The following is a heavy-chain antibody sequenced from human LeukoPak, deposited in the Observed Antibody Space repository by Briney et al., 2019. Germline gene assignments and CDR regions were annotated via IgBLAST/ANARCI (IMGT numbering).Heavy chain of an antibody. Sequence: PGGSLRLSCAASGFTFDDYTMHWARHPPGKGLEWVSLMTWDAGTTYYADSVKGRFTISRDNSKNSLYLQMNSLRSEDTALYYCAKGGQTAARDMDVWGKGTTVTVSS. CDR2: MTWDAGTT. J-gene: IGHJ6*03. CDR1: GFTFDDYT. V-gene: IGHV3-43*01. D-gene: IGHD2-2*01. CDR3: AKGGQTAARDMDV.